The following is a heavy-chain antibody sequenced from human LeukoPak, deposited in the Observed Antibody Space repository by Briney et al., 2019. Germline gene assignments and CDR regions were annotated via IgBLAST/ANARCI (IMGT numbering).Heavy chain of an antibody. V-gene: IGHV4-4*07. CDR3: ARDFESSPLFDY. Sequence: SESLSLTCAVSGGSISSYYWSWIRQPAGKGLEWVGRIYTSGSTNYNPSLKSRVTMSVDTSKNQFSLKLSSVTAADTAVYYCARDFESSPLFDYWGQGTLVTVSS. CDR2: IYTSGST. J-gene: IGHJ4*02. CDR1: GGSISSYY. D-gene: IGHD3-9*01.